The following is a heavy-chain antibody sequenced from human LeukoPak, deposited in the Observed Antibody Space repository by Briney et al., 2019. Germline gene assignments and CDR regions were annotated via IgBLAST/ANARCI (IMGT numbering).Heavy chain of an antibody. CDR2: INPNSGGT. D-gene: IGHD3-16*01. Sequence: ASVKVSCKASGYTFTGYYMHWVRQAPGQGLEWMGWINPNSGGTNYAQKFQGWVTMTRDTSISTAYMELSRLRSDDTAVYYCARDGGTAQPSFDYWGQGTLVTVSS. CDR1: GYTFTGYY. J-gene: IGHJ4*02. CDR3: ARDGGTAQPSFDY. V-gene: IGHV1-2*04.